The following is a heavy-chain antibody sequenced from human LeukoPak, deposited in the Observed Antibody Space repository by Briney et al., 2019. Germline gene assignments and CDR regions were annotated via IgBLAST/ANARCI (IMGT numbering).Heavy chain of an antibody. Sequence: ASVKVSCKASGYTFTSYYMHWVRQAPGKGLEWMGGFDPEDGETIYAQKFQGRVTMTEDTSTDTAYMELSSLRSEDTAVYYCATDYTNDYGDNWFDPWGQGTLVTVSS. CDR2: FDPEDGET. J-gene: IGHJ5*02. CDR1: GYTFTSYY. V-gene: IGHV1-24*01. D-gene: IGHD4-17*01. CDR3: ATDYTNDYGDNWFDP.